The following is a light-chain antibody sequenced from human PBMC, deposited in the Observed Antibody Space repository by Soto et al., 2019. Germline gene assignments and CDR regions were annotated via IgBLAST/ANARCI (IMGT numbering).Light chain of an antibody. Sequence: DIQMTQSPSSLTVSVGDRVTITCRASQTISASLNWFQKTPGKSPQLLIYGASNLQSGVPSRFSVCGSGTDFTLTISDLQTEDSATYFCQQGFSLLLTFGGVTGVYI. J-gene: IGKJ4*01. CDR1: QTISAS. V-gene: IGKV1-39*01. CDR3: QQGFSLLLT. CDR2: GAS.